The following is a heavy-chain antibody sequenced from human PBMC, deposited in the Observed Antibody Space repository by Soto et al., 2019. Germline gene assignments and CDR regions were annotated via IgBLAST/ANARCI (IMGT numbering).Heavy chain of an antibody. J-gene: IGHJ5*02. Sequence: ASVKGSCTASGYTFTSYGIRWVRHAPGQGLEWMGWISAYNGNTNYAQKLQGRVTMTTDTSTSTAYMELRSLRSDDTAVYYCARATIVVVVAATPYMDWFDPWGQGTLVTVSS. D-gene: IGHD2-15*01. V-gene: IGHV1-18*04. CDR2: ISAYNGNT. CDR1: GYTFTSYG. CDR3: ARATIVVVVAATPYMDWFDP.